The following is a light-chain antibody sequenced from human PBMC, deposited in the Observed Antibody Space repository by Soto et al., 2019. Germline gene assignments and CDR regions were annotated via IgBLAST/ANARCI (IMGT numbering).Light chain of an antibody. CDR1: SSDVGGYNY. Sequence: QFALTQPASVSESPGQSITISCTGTSSDVGGYNYVSWYQQHPGNAPKLMNYEVSNRPSGVSNLFACSKSCNTASLPISALQDADEADYYCSSYTSSSTRVFGTGTKLTVL. J-gene: IGLJ1*01. CDR2: EVS. CDR3: SSYTSSSTRV. V-gene: IGLV2-14*01.